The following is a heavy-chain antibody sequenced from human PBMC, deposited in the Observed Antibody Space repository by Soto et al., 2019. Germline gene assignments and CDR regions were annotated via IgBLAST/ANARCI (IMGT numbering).Heavy chain of an antibody. CDR1: GFTFSNAW. J-gene: IGHJ4*02. CDR2: IKSKTDGGTT. CDR3: TTDNPRSRYSGDTPFDY. D-gene: IGHD1-26*01. V-gene: IGHV3-15*01. Sequence: VGSLRLSCAASGFTFSNAWMSWVRQAPGKGLEWVGRIKSKTDGGTTDYAAPVKGRFTISRDDSKNTLYLQMNSLKTEDTAVYYCTTDNPRSRYSGDTPFDYWGQGTLVTVSS.